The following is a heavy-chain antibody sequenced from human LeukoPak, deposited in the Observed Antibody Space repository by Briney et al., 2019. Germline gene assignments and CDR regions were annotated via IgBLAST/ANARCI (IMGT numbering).Heavy chain of an antibody. CDR1: GYTFTGYY. CDR2: INPNSGGT. CDR3: ARDSTITGTTFADY. D-gene: IGHD1-7*01. V-gene: IGHV1-2*02. J-gene: IGHJ4*02. Sequence: ASVKVSCKASGYTFTGYYTHWVRQAPGQGLEWMGWINPNSGGTNYAQKFQGRVTMTRDTSISTAYMELSRLRSDDTAVYYCARDSTITGTTFADYWGQGTLVTVSS.